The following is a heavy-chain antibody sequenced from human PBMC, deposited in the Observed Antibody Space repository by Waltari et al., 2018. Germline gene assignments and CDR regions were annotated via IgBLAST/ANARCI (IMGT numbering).Heavy chain of an antibody. V-gene: IGHV5-51*01. D-gene: IGHD1-26*01. CDR3: ARHLSQWDNNDAFDI. Sequence: EVQLVQSGAEVKKPGESLKISCKGSGYSFTSYWIGWLRQMAGKGLEWMGIIYPGDSDTRYSPSFQGQVTISADKSISTAYLQWSSLKASDTAMYYCARHLSQWDNNDAFDIWGQGTMVTVSS. CDR1: GYSFTSYW. CDR2: IYPGDSDT. J-gene: IGHJ3*02.